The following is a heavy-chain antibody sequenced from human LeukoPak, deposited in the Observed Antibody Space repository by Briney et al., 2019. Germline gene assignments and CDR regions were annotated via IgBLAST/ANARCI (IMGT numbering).Heavy chain of an antibody. CDR1: GDSISSYY. Sequence: SETLSLTCTVSGDSISSYYWSWIRQPPGKGLEWIGYIYSSGSTNYNPSLKSRVTISVDTSNNQFSLKLSSVTAADTAVYYCARDGYNVYFDYWGQGTLVTVSS. D-gene: IGHD5-24*01. CDR2: IYSSGST. CDR3: ARDGYNVYFDY. J-gene: IGHJ4*02. V-gene: IGHV4-59*01.